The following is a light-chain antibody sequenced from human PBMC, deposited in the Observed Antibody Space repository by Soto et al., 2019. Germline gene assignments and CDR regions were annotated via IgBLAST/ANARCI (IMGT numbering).Light chain of an antibody. V-gene: IGKV1-5*01. Sequence: VQMTQYTSSLSASVGYRVTITCRASQSISMYFNWYQQKPGRAPKLLIYGASTLESGVPSRFSGSGSGTEFTLTISSLQPDDFATYYCQQYNSYSTFAQGTKV. CDR2: GAS. CDR1: QSISMY. J-gene: IGKJ1*01. CDR3: QQYNSYST.